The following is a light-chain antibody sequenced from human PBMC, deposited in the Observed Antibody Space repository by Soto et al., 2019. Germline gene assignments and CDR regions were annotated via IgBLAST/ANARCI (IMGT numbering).Light chain of an antibody. CDR1: QSVGPY. Sequence: EIVMTQSPATLSLSPGERATLSCRASQSVGPYLAWYQQKPGQAPRLLIYDASNRASGIPARFSGGGSGTDFTLTISSLEPEDSAIYYCQQRSIWVTFGGGTKVEIK. CDR3: QQRSIWVT. J-gene: IGKJ4*01. CDR2: DAS. V-gene: IGKV3-11*01.